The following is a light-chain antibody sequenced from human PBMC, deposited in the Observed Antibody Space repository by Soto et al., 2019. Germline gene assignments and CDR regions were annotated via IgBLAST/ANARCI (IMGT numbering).Light chain of an antibody. J-gene: IGLJ3*02. CDR2: DVS. CDR1: SSDVGGYNY. Sequence: QSALTQPASVSGSPGQSITISCTGTSSDVGGYNYVSWYQQHPGKAPKLMIYDVSNRPSGVSNRFSGSKSGNTASLTISGLQAEDGGDYYCSSYTRSSTWVFGGGTKVTLL. V-gene: IGLV2-14*01. CDR3: SSYTRSSTWV.